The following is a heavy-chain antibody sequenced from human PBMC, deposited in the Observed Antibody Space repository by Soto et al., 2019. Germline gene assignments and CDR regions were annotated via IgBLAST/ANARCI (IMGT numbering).Heavy chain of an antibody. CDR1: GFTFRNHA. D-gene: IGHD6-6*01. Sequence: QVQLVESGGGVVQPGRSLRLSCAASGFTFRNHAMHWVRQAPGKGLEWVGLIWYDGTSKYYADSVKGRFTISRDNSKNTLYLEMNSLRVEDTAIYYCARDQGVVIIKDHWGQGTLGTVSS. J-gene: IGHJ4*02. CDR3: ARDQGVVIIKDH. CDR2: IWYDGTSK. V-gene: IGHV3-33*08.